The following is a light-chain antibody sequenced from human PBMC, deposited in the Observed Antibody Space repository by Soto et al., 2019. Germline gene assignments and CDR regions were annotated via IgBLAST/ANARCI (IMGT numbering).Light chain of an antibody. J-gene: IGKJ1*01. CDR3: QQYYSTPRT. V-gene: IGKV4-1*01. Sequence: DIVMTQSPDSLAVSLGERATINCKSSQSVLYSSNNKNHLAWYQQKPGQPPKLLIYWASSREYGVPDRFSGSGSGTDFTLTISSLQAEDVAVYYCQQYYSTPRTFGQGTKVELK. CDR1: QSVLYSSNNKNH. CDR2: WAS.